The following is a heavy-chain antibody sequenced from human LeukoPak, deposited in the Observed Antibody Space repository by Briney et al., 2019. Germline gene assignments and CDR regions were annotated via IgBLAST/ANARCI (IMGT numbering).Heavy chain of an antibody. D-gene: IGHD3-22*01. J-gene: IGHJ4*02. CDR1: GFTFSSYW. CDR2: INKGGGTT. Sequence: GGSLRLSCAASGFTFSSYWMSSVRQAPGKGLEWVSNINKGGGTTYSADSVKGRFIIFRDNVENSLYLQMSSLRVEDTAVYFCARGSRDGSGYRYFFDYWGQGSVVTVSA. CDR3: ARGSRDGSGYRYFFDY. V-gene: IGHV3-7*01.